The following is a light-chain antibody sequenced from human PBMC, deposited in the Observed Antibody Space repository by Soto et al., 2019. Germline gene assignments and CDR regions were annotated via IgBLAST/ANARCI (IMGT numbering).Light chain of an antibody. Sequence: QSMLTQPVSVSVSPVKSVDISCTVSISDVGIYNYVSWYQQPPGKVPKLIIYEVSNRPSGVSNRSSGSKSGNTASLNIYGVHAEDEADYSCSSYATSSTRVFGTRSMVTV. J-gene: IGLJ1*01. V-gene: IGLV2-14*01. CDR2: EVS. CDR1: ISDVGIYNY. CDR3: SSYATSSTRV.